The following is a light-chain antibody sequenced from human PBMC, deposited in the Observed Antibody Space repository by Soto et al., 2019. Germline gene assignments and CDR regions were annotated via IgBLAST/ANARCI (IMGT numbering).Light chain of an antibody. CDR1: SSDVGGYNY. Sequence: QSVLTQPPSASGSPGQSVTISCTGTSSDVGGYNYVSWYQQHPGKAPKLMIYEVSKRPSGVPDRFSGSKSGNTASLTVSGLQAEDEADYYCSSYAGSNNPHVVFGGGTKL. V-gene: IGLV2-8*01. J-gene: IGLJ2*01. CDR2: EVS. CDR3: SSYAGSNNPHVV.